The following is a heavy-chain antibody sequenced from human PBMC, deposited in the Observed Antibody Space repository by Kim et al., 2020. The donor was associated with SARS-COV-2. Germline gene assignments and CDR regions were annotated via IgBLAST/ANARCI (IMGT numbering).Heavy chain of an antibody. D-gene: IGHD3-10*01. CDR1: GFTFSNYA. V-gene: IGHV3-23*01. CDR2: ITGGSIGT. CDR3: AKVPGGFGELS. Sequence: GGSLRLSCAASGFTFSNYAMSWVRQAPGKGLEWVSAITGGSIGTYYADSVKGRFTISRDDSKDTLYLQMNSLRAEDTAIYHCAKVPGGFGELSWGQGTLVTVSS. J-gene: IGHJ4*02.